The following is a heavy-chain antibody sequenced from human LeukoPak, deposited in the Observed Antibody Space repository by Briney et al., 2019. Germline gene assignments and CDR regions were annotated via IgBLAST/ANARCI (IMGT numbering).Heavy chain of an antibody. CDR1: GITLSNYG. J-gene: IGHJ4*02. V-gene: IGHV3-23*01. Sequence: PGGSLRLSCAVCGITLSNYGMNGVRQAPGKGLEWVAGISDSGGRTNYADSVKGGFTLSRDNPKKALYLPINRLRAEDSAVYFCTKRGVVIRVILVGFHKEAYYFDSWGQGVLVTVSS. CDR2: ISDSGGRT. CDR3: TKRGVVIRVILVGFHKEAYYFDS. D-gene: IGHD3-22*01.